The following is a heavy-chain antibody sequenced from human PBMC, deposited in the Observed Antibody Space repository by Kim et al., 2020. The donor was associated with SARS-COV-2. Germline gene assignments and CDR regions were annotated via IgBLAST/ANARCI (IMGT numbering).Heavy chain of an antibody. D-gene: IGHD4-17*01. J-gene: IGHJ4*02. CDR3: ARENGDSSGGFDY. Sequence: YAQCFTGRFVFSLDTSVSTAYLQISSLKAEDTAVYYCARENGDSSGGFDYWGQGILCTVSS. V-gene: IGHV7-4-1*02.